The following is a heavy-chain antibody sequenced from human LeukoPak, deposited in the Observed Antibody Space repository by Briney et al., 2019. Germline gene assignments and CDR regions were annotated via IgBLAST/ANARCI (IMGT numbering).Heavy chain of an antibody. CDR3: ARRRDGYMGAFDI. D-gene: IGHD5-24*01. CDR1: GYSFTSYW. CDR2: IYPSDSNT. J-gene: IGHJ3*02. Sequence: GESLKISCKGSGYSFTSYWIGWVRQMPGKGLELMGIIYPSDSNTRYSPSFQGQGTISADKSITTAYLQWTSLKASDTAMYYCARRRDGYMGAFDIWGQGTMVTVSS. V-gene: IGHV5-51*01.